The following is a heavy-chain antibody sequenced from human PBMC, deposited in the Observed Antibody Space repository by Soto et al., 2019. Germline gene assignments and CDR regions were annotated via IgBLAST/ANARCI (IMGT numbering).Heavy chain of an antibody. D-gene: IGHD3-10*01. CDR3: ARGVVFGSYYNHSNRLSL. V-gene: IGHV1-18*01. CDR2: IGAYNGNT. J-gene: IGHJ4*02. Sequence: ASVNVSCTASGYTFTNYGISWVLQAPGEGLEWMGWIGAYNGNTKYAQKLQGRVTMTTDTSTSTAYMELRSLRSDDTAVYYCARGVVFGSYYNHSNRLSLCGQGTLVIVSS. CDR1: GYTFTNYG.